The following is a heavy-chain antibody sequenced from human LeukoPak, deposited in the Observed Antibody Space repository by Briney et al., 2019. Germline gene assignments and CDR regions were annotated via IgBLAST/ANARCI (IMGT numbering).Heavy chain of an antibody. Sequence: ASVKVSCKASGYTFTDYGFSWVRQAPGQGLEWMGWISAYNGNTNYAQKLQGRVTMTTDTSTTTAYMDLRSLRSDDTAVYYCTGTYYYGSGSYSSDYWGQGTLVTVSS. D-gene: IGHD3-10*01. V-gene: IGHV1-18*01. CDR1: GYTFTDYG. J-gene: IGHJ4*02. CDR3: TGTYYYGSGSYSSDY. CDR2: ISAYNGNT.